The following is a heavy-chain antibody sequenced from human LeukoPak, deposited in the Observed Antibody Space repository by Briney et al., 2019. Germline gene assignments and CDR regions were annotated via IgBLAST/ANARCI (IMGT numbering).Heavy chain of an antibody. V-gene: IGHV1-58*01. CDR3: AAFDAGDCGGDCPYFSFP. Sequence: SVKVSCTASGFTFASSAVQWVRQARGQRLEWIGWIVVGSANTNYPQKFQERVTITRDMSTGTAYMELSSLRSEDTAVYYCAAFDAGDCGGDCPYFSFPWGQGTLVTVSS. CDR1: GFTFASSA. D-gene: IGHD2-21*02. J-gene: IGHJ5*02. CDR2: IVVGSANT.